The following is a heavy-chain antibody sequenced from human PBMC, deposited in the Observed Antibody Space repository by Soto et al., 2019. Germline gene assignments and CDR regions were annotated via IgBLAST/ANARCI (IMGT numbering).Heavy chain of an antibody. J-gene: IGHJ1*01. D-gene: IGHD3-22*01. Sequence: GGSLRLSCAASGFTFSSYSMNWVRQAPGKGLEWVSYISSSSSTIYYADSVKGRFTISRDNAKNSLYLQMNSLRDEDTAVYYCAGHYYDSSGYYLGFQHWGQGTLVTVSS. CDR2: ISSSSSTI. V-gene: IGHV3-48*02. CDR3: AGHYYDSSGYYLGFQH. CDR1: GFTFSSYS.